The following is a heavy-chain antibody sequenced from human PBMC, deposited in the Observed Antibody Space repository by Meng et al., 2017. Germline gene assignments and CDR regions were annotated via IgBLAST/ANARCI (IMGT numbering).Heavy chain of an antibody. J-gene: IGHJ4*02. CDR3: AKDPFGSGSYSDY. Sequence: GGSLRLSCAASGFTFSSYWMSWVRQAPGKGLEWVANIKQDGSEKYYVDSVKGRFTISRDNSKNTLYLQMNSLRAEDTAVYYCAKDPFGSGSYSDYWGQGTLVTVSS. CDR2: IKQDGSEK. CDR1: GFTFSSYW. V-gene: IGHV3-7*03. D-gene: IGHD3-10*01.